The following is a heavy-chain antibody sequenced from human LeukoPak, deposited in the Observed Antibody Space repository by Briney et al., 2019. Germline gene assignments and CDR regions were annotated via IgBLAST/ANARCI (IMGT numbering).Heavy chain of an antibody. CDR2: ISSSSSTI. Sequence: GGSLRLSCAASGFTFSSYSMNWVRQAPGKGLEWVSSISSSSSTIYYADSVKGRFTISRDNAKNSLYLQMNSLRAEDTAVYYCAREGRGYCSSTSCYRDAFDIWGQGTMVTVSS. J-gene: IGHJ3*02. CDR1: GFTFSSYS. CDR3: AREGRGYCSSTSCYRDAFDI. D-gene: IGHD2-2*02. V-gene: IGHV3-48*01.